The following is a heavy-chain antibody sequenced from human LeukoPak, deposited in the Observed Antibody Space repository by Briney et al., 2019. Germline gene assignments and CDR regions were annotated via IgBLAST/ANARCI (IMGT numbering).Heavy chain of an antibody. CDR2: IWYDGSNK. J-gene: IGHJ6*02. CDR1: GFTFSSYW. Sequence: GGSLRLSCAASGFTFSSYWMNWARRAPGKGLEWVAVIWYDGSNKYYADSVKGRFAISRDNSKSTLFLQMNSLRAEDTAIYYCARDKLEPGYSMDVWGQGTTVTVSS. D-gene: IGHD1-1*01. CDR3: ARDKLEPGYSMDV. V-gene: IGHV3-33*08.